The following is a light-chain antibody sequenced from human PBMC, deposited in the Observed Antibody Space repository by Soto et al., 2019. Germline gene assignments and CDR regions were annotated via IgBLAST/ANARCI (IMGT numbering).Light chain of an antibody. J-gene: IGKJ5*01. CDR2: GAY. Sequence: VLTQSPGTLSLSPGERATLSCRASQSVSSNLAWYQQKPGQAPRLLIYGAYTRATGIPARFSGSGSGTEFTLTISSLQSEDFAVYYCQQYNNWPPITCGQGTRLEIK. V-gene: IGKV3-15*01. CDR1: QSVSSN. CDR3: QQYNNWPPIT.